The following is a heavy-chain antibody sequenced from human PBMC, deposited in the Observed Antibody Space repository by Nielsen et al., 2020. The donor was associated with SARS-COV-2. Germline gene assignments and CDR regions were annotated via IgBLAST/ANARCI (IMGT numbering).Heavy chain of an antibody. Sequence: ASVKVSCKVSGYTLTELSMHWVRQAPGKGLEWMGGFDPEDGETIYAQKFQGRVTMTEDTSTDTAYMELSSLRSEDTAVYYCAITYYGSARFDYWGQGTLVTVSS. V-gene: IGHV1-24*01. J-gene: IGHJ4*02. D-gene: IGHD3-10*01. CDR1: GYTLTELS. CDR2: FDPEDGET. CDR3: AITYYGSARFDY.